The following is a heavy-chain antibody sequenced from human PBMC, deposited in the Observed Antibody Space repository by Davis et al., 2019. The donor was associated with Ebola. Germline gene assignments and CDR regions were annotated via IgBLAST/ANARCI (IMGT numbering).Heavy chain of an antibody. CDR1: GGSFSGYY. Sequence: SQTLSLTCAVYGGSFSGYYWSWIRQPPGKGLEWIGEINHSGSTNYNPFLKSRVTISVDTSKNQFSLKLSSVTAADTAVYYCATQSEYYYCYYMDVWGKGTTVTVSS. CDR2: INHSGST. J-gene: IGHJ6*03. CDR3: ATQSEYYYCYYMDV. V-gene: IGHV4-34*01.